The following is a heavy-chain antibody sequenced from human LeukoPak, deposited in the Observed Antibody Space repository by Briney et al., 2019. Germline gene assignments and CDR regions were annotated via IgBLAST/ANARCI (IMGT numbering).Heavy chain of an antibody. J-gene: IGHJ4*02. D-gene: IGHD1-26*01. CDR2: INWNGGST. V-gene: IGHV3-20*04. CDR1: GFTFDDYG. CDR3: ARSDAGSYYGLDY. Sequence: GGSLRLSCAASGFTFDDYGMSWVRQAPGKGLEWVSGINWNGGSTGYADSVKGRFNISRDNAKNSMYLQMNSLRAEDTALYYCARSDAGSYYGLDYWGQGTLVTVSS.